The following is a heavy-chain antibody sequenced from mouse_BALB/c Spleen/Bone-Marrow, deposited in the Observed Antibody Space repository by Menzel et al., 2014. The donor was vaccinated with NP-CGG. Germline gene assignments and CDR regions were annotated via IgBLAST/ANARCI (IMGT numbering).Heavy chain of an antibody. D-gene: IGHD1-2*01. V-gene: IGHV4-1*02. CDR3: ARLTYYGLSDY. CDR1: GFDFSRYW. J-gene: IGHJ2*01. CDR2: INPESSTI. Sequence: EVQRVESGGGLVQPGGSLKLSCTASGFDFSRYWMSWVRRAPGKGLQWIGEINPESSTINYTPSLKDKFIISRDSAKNTLYLQMNKVRSEDTALYYCARLTYYGLSDYWGQGTTLTVSS.